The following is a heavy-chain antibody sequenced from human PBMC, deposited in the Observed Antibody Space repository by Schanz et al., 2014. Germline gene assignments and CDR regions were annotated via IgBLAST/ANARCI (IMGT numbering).Heavy chain of an antibody. Sequence: QVQLQASGPGLVKPSQTLTLTCTVSGASISRDGRFYWSWIRQHPEKGLEWIGYIYYTGGTYYNPSLKSRLLISVDTSKNQFSLRLSSVTAADTAVYYCARTDYTSSAGRFFFDFWDQGSPVTVSS. J-gene: IGHJ4*02. CDR1: GASISRDGRFY. CDR3: ARTDYTSSAGRFFFDF. V-gene: IGHV4-31*03. D-gene: IGHD4-4*01. CDR2: IYYTGGT.